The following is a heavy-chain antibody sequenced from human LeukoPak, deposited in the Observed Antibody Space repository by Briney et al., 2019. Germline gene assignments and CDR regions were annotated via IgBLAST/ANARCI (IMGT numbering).Heavy chain of an antibody. V-gene: IGHV3-74*01. CDR3: VRDRSGLY. CDR2: TNTDGSST. CDR1: GFTFSGYS. J-gene: IGHJ4*02. D-gene: IGHD6-19*01. Sequence: SGGSLRLSCAASGFTFSGYSMNWVRQAPGKGLEWVSGTNTDGSSTSYADSVKGRFTISRDNAKNTLYLQMNSLKAEDTAVYYCVRDRSGLYWGQGTLVTVS.